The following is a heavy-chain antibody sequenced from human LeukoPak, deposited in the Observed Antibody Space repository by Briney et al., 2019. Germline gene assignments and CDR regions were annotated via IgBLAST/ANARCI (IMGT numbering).Heavy chain of an antibody. CDR3: ASGAYYGDYGGNY. Sequence: ETLSLTCAVYGGSFSGYYWSWVRQAPGKGLEWVANIKQDGSEKYYVDSVKGRFTISRDNAKNSLYLQMNSLRAEDTAVYYCASGAYYGDYGGNYWGQGTLVTVSS. V-gene: IGHV3-7*01. J-gene: IGHJ4*02. CDR2: IKQDGSEK. D-gene: IGHD4-17*01. CDR1: GGSFSGYY.